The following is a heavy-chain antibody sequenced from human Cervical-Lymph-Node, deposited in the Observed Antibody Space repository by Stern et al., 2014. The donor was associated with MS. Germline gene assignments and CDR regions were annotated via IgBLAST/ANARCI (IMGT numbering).Heavy chain of an antibody. CDR2: IRTKAYGGTA. CDR1: GFSFQDYG. D-gene: IGHD3-10*01. J-gene: IGHJ5*01. V-gene: IGHV3-49*05. Sequence: EMQLVESGGGLVNPGRSLRLACTVSGFSFQDYGLTWIRQAPGKGLEWIGFIRTKAYGGTAEYAASVKGRLTISRDDSKDIAFLHMTSLKSEDTAVYFCSRNRYGSGRYSGDWFDPWGQGTLVIVSS. CDR3: SRNRYGSGRYSGDWFDP.